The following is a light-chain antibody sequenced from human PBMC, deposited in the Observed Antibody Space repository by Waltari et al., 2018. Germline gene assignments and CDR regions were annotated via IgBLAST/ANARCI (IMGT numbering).Light chain of an antibody. CDR2: RNN. V-gene: IGLV1-47*01. J-gene: IGLJ1*01. CDR1: SSNIGRNY. Sequence: QSVLTQPPSASGTPGQRVTISCSGSSSNIGRNYVYCSQQLPGTAPKLLIYRNNQRPSGVPDRFSGSKSGTSASLAISGLRSEDEADYYCAAWDDSLSGSYVFGTGTKVTVL. CDR3: AAWDDSLSGSYV.